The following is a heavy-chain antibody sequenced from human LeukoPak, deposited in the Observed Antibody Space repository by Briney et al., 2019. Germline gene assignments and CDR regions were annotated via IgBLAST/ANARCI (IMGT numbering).Heavy chain of an antibody. J-gene: IGHJ4*02. Sequence: QTGGSLRLSCVASGFTFSTYWMSWVRQAPGKGLEWVASIKQDGSEKYYVDSVKGRFTISRDNAKNSLYLQMNSLRAEDTAVYYCARLIRPYFDYWGQGTLVTVSS. CDR2: IKQDGSEK. CDR3: ARLIRPYFDY. CDR1: GFTFSTYW. V-gene: IGHV3-7*05.